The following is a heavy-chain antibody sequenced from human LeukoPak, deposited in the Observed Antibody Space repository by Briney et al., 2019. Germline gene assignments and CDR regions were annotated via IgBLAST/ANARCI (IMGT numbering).Heavy chain of an antibody. V-gene: IGHV1-69*13. CDR3: ARVIVGATHYFDY. J-gene: IGHJ4*02. CDR1: GGTFSSYA. CDR2: IIPIFGTA. Sequence: SVKVPCKASGGTFSSYAISWVRQAPGQGLEWMGGIIPIFGTANYAQKFQGRVTITADESTSTAYMELSSLRSEDTAVYYCARVIVGATHYFDYWGQGTLVTVSS. D-gene: IGHD1-26*01.